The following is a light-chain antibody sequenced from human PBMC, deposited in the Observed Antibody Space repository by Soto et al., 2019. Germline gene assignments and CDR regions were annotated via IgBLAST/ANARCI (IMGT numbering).Light chain of an antibody. Sequence: QSVLTQPPSASGTPGQRVTISCSGSNSNIGSNTVNWYYQLPGTAPKLLIYSNDQRPSGVPDRFSGSKSGTSVFLAISGLQSEDEADYYCAAWDDSLNGDVFGTGTKLTVL. CDR3: AAWDDSLNGDV. V-gene: IGLV1-44*01. CDR2: SND. J-gene: IGLJ1*01. CDR1: NSNIGSNT.